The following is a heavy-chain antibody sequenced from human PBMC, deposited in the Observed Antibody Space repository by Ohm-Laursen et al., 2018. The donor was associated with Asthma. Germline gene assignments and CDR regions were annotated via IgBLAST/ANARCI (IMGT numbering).Heavy chain of an antibody. CDR1: GFTFSTYA. D-gene: IGHD4-23*01. J-gene: IGHJ4*02. CDR3: ARKALNSKSPLDY. Sequence: SLRLSCAASGFTFSTYAMSWVRQAPGKGLEWVSTITNRGDSTFYADSVKGRFTISRNNSKNTLYLQMDSLRDDDSAIYYCARKALNSKSPLDYWGQGTLVTVSS. CDR2: ITNRGDST. V-gene: IGHV3-23*01.